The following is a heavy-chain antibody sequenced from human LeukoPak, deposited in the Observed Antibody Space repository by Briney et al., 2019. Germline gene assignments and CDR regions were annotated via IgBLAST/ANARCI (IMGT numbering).Heavy chain of an antibody. CDR2: SDWSGGRI. J-gene: IGHJ4*02. D-gene: IGHD1-26*01. V-gene: IGHV3-20*04. CDR1: GFIFTDYG. Sequence: GGSLRLSCAASGFIFTDYGMSWVRQIPGKGLEWVSGSDWSGGRIDYTDSVKGRFTISRDNAKNTLYLQMNSLKSEDSAAYYCARGPAANSGNYYAGDYWGQGTLVTVSS. CDR3: ARGPAANSGNYYAGDY.